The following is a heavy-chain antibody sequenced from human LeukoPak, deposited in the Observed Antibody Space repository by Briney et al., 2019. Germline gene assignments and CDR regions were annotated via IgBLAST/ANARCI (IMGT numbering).Heavy chain of an antibody. Sequence: GGSLRLSCAASGFTFSSYAMSWVRQAPGKGLEWVGRIKSKTDGGTTDYAAPVKVRFTISRDDSKNTLYLQMNSLKTEDTAVYYCTTDRGRTELPLFASWGQGTLVTVSS. J-gene: IGHJ5*01. CDR2: IKSKTDGGTT. D-gene: IGHD1-26*01. CDR3: TTDRGRTELPLFAS. V-gene: IGHV3-15*01. CDR1: GFTFSSYA.